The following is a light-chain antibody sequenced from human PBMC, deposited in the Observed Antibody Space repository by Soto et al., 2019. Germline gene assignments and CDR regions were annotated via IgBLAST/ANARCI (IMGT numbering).Light chain of an antibody. V-gene: IGKV1-6*01. CDR1: QGIRYD. J-gene: IGKJ1*01. CDR2: AAS. CDR3: LQDYNYPWT. Sequence: AIQMTQSPSSLSASVGDRVTITCRASQGIRYDLGWYQQKPGKAPKLLIYAASSLQSGVPPRFRGSGSGTDFTLTISSLQPEDFATYYCLQDYNYPWTFGQGTKVEIK.